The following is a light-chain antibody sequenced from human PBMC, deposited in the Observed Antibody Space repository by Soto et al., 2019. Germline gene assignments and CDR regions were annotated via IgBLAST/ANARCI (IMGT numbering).Light chain of an antibody. V-gene: IGKV3-20*01. CDR3: QQYGSSPPGIT. Sequence: EIVLTQSPGTLSLSPGERATLSCKTSRNVLSNLAWYQQKPGQAPRLLIYGASSRATGIPDRFSGSGSGTDFTLTTSRLEPEDFAVYYCQQYGSSPPGITFGQGTRLEIK. CDR2: GAS. CDR1: RNVLSN. J-gene: IGKJ5*01.